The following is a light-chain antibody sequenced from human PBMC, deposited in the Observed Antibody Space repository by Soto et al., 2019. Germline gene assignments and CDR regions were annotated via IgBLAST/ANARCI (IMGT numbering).Light chain of an antibody. J-gene: IGLJ2*01. CDR1: TGAVTSGHY. V-gene: IGLV7-46*01. CDR2: DTS. CDR3: LLFDSGVRS. Sequence: QAVVTQEPSLTVSPGGTVTLTCASSTGAVTSGHYPYWFQQKPGQAPRTLIYDTSNKHSWTPARFSGSLLGGKAALTLSGAQPEDEAEYYCLLFDSGVRSFGGGTKLTVL.